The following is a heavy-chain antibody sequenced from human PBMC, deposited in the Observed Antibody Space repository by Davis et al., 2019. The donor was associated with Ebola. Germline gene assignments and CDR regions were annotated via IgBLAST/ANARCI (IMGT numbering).Heavy chain of an antibody. CDR1: GGSISSGGYY. CDR2: IYYSGST. Sequence: MPSETLSLTCTVSGGSISSGGYYWGWIRQPPGKGLEWIGSIYYSGSTYYNPSLKSRVTISVDTSKNQFSLKLSSVTAADTAVYYCARFIAVAGTPVDYWGQGTLVTVSS. D-gene: IGHD6-19*01. V-gene: IGHV4-39*01. J-gene: IGHJ4*02. CDR3: ARFIAVAGTPVDY.